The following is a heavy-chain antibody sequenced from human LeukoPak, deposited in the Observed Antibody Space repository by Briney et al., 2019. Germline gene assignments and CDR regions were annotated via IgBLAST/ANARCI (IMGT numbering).Heavy chain of an antibody. CDR2: INPDSGGT. CDR3: APSSVGYFDY. D-gene: IGHD2-2*01. CDR1: GYTFTGYY. V-gene: IGHV1-2*02. Sequence: ASVKVSCKASGYTFTGYYVQWMRHAPGHGLEWMGWINPDSGGTNYAPKFQGRVTMTRDTSISTAYMELSSLRSDDTAVYYCAPSSVGYFDYWGPGTRVTVSS. J-gene: IGHJ4*02.